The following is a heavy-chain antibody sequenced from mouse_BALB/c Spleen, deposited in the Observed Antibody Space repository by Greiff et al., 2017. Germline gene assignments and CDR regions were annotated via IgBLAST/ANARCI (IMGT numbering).Heavy chain of an antibody. V-gene: IGHV5-6-3*01. CDR1: GFTFSSYG. J-gene: IGHJ2*01. CDR2: INSNGGST. D-gene: IGHD1-2*01. CDR3: TRPRLQRRPYFDY. Sequence: EVQGVESGGGLVQPGGSLKLSCAASGFTFSSYGMSWVRQTPDKRLELVATINSNGGSTYYPDSVKGRFTISRDNTKNTLYLQMSSLKSEDTAKYCGTRPRLQRRPYFDYWGQGTTLTVSS.